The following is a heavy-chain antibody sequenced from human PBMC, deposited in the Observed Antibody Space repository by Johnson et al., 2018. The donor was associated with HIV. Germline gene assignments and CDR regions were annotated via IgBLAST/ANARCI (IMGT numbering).Heavy chain of an antibody. Sequence: EVQLVESGGGVLLPGGLLRLSCEGFKFIFGDHGLSWVRQVPGKGLEWVSLISGSTGRTNYADSVKGRFTISRDNSKNTLYLQMNSLRGEDTAVYFCTRVTNDAFDIWGQGTMVTVSS. J-gene: IGHJ3*02. CDR1: KFIFGDHG. V-gene: IGHV3-23*04. CDR3: TRVTNDAFDI. CDR2: ISGSTGRT.